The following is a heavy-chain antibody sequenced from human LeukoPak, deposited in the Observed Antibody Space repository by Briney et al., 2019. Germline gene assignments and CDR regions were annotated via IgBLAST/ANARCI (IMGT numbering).Heavy chain of an antibody. D-gene: IGHD1-26*01. CDR1: GYTFNTYG. CDR3: ARGGLSGIYGIDH. V-gene: IGHV1-18*01. J-gene: IGHJ4*02. CDR2: ISPYNGDT. Sequence: GASVKVSCRASGYTFNTYGVTWVRQVPGQGFEWMGWISPYNGDTNYAQKFQGRVTMTTDTLTSTVFMELRSLRSDDTAVYFCARGGLSGIYGIDHWGQGTLVTVSS.